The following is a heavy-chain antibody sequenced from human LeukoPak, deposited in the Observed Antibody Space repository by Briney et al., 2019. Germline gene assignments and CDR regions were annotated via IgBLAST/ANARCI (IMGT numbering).Heavy chain of an antibody. Sequence: PSETVSLTCTVSVDPVNSGNYDLTWMRQPPGRGLDWITYMSPSGTTKYNPSLKSRVTTSVDTSRTQFSLRLSSVTAADTAMYYCAWGHDDRSGSFDYWGQGTLVTVSS. V-gene: IGHV4-61*01. CDR2: MSPSGTT. D-gene: IGHD3-22*01. CDR3: AWGHDDRSGSFDY. J-gene: IGHJ4*02. CDR1: VDPVNSGNYD.